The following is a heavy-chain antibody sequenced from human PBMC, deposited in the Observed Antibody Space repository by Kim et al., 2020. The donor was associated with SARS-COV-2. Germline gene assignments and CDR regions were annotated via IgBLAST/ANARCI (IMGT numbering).Heavy chain of an antibody. Sequence: DSVKGRFTISRDNSKNTLYLQMNSLRAEDTAVYYCARGPDYSNYARFDPWGQGTLVTVSS. D-gene: IGHD4-4*01. J-gene: IGHJ5*02. CDR3: ARGPDYSNYARFDP. V-gene: IGHV3-53*01.